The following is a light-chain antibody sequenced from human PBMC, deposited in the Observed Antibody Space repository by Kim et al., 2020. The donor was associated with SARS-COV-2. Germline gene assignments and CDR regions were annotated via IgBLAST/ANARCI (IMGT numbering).Light chain of an antibody. CDR3: QQRYNWPLT. CDR2: ETS. J-gene: IGKJ4*01. Sequence: SWSPGESVALSCGARQSVGNSLAWFQQKPGRAPRLVIFETSSRATGIPARFSGSGSGTAFTLTISSLGPEDFAVYYCQQRYNWPLTFGGGTKLEIK. CDR1: QSVGNS. V-gene: IGKV3-11*01.